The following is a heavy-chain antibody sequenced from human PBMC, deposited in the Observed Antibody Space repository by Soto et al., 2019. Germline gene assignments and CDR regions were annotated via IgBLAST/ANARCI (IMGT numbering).Heavy chain of an antibody. D-gene: IGHD2-2*01. V-gene: IGHV3-23*01. J-gene: IGHJ6*03. CDR2: ISSSGGTT. CDR3: ALRYCSRTTCPPLNSYFYMDV. Sequence: GGSLRLSCAASGLSFSNYAMTWVRQAPGKGLEWVSGISSSGGTTFYAGSVKGRFAISRDNSKNTLYLQMSTLRDEDTALYYCALRYCSRTTCPPLNSYFYMDVWGKGTTVTVYS. CDR1: GLSFSNYA.